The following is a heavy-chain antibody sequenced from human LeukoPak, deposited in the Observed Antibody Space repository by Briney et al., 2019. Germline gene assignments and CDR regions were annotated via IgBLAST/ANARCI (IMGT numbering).Heavy chain of an antibody. CDR3: ARSAYCGGDCYRYYYYYGMDV. CDR2: IYYSGST. Sequence: PSETLSLTCTVSGGSISSGDYYWSWIRQPPGKGLEWIGYIYYSGSTYYNPSLKSRVTISVDTSKNQFSLKLSSVTAADTAVYYCARSAYCGGDCYRYYYYYGMDVWGQGTTVTVPS. CDR1: GGSISSGDYY. D-gene: IGHD2-21*02. J-gene: IGHJ6*02. V-gene: IGHV4-30-4*01.